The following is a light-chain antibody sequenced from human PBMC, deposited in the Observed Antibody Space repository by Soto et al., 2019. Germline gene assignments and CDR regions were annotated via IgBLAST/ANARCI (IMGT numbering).Light chain of an antibody. V-gene: IGKV1-5*03. Sequence: DIQLAQSPSTLSASVGVRLIITCRATQSINWWAWYQQKPGKAPKLLIFEASRLESGVPSRFSGSGSGTEFTLTISSLQPDDFGTYYCQHYDTYSPMWTFGQGTKVDVK. CDR2: EAS. J-gene: IGKJ1*01. CDR3: QHYDTYSPMWT. CDR1: QSINW.